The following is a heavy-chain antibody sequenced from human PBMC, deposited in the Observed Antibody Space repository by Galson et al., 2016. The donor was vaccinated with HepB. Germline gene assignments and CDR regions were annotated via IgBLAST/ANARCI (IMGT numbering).Heavy chain of an antibody. V-gene: IGHV3-23*01. D-gene: IGHD5-18*01. CDR3: ARAWIHLYYLYY. CDR2: ITGSGAGT. Sequence: SLRLSCAASGFTFTSYAMSWVRQAPGKGLEWVSGITGSGAGTYYADSVKGRFTISRDNSKNTLYLQMNSLRAEDTTVYYCARAWIHLYYLYYWGQGALVTVSS. CDR1: GFTFTSYA. J-gene: IGHJ4*02.